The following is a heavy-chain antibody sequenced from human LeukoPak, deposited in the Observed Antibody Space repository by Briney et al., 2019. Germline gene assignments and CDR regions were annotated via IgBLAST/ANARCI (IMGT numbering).Heavy chain of an antibody. J-gene: IGHJ4*02. D-gene: IGHD3-22*01. CDR2: ISGSGGST. V-gene: IGHV3-23*01. CDR3: AKVSNYYDSSGYYYFSHFDY. Sequence: PGGSLRLSCAASGFXFSSYAISWVRQAPGKGLEWVSAISGSGGSTYYADSVKGRFTISRDNSKNTLYLQMNSLRAEDTAVYYCAKVSNYYDSSGYYYFSHFDYWGQGTVVTVSS. CDR1: GFXFSSYA.